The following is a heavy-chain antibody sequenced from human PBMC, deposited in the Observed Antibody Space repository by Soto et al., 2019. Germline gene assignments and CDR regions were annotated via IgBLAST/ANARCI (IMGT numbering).Heavy chain of an antibody. Sequence: QLQLQESGPGLVKPSETLSLTCTVSGGSISSSSYYWGWIRQPPGKGLAWIGSLYYSGSTYYNPSLKSRLTIPVDTSKNQFSLKISSVTAADTAFYYCPRDPDPKVELATIYLSEDVDYFDYWAQRTPVTVSS. D-gene: IGHD6-13*01. CDR2: LYYSGST. V-gene: IGHV4-39*02. CDR1: GGSISSSSYY. J-gene: IGHJ4*02. CDR3: PRDPDPKVELATIYLSEDVDYFDY.